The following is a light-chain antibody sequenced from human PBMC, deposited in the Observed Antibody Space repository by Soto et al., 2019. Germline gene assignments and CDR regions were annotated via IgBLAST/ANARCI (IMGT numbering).Light chain of an antibody. Sequence: EIVFTQSPATVSLSPGKRATLYCRASQSVSNNYLAWYQQKPGQAPRLLIYGASNRATGIPDRFSGSGSGTDFTLTISRLEPEDFAVYYCQQYGSSGTFGQGTKVDI. CDR2: GAS. J-gene: IGKJ1*01. V-gene: IGKV3-20*01. CDR3: QQYGSSGT. CDR1: QSVSNNY.